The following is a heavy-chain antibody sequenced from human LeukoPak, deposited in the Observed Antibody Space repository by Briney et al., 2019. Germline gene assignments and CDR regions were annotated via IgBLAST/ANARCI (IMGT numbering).Heavy chain of an antibody. CDR3: ARGGEGYNGPGFN. J-gene: IGHJ4*02. V-gene: IGHV3-74*01. Sequence: GGSLRLSCAASGFTFSSHWMHWVRQAPGKGLVWVSRMNTDGSSINYADSVKGRFTISRDNAKNTLYLQMNSLRPEDTAVYYCARGGEGYNGPGFNWGQGTLVTVSS. D-gene: IGHD5-12*01. CDR1: GFTFSSHW. CDR2: MNTDGSSI.